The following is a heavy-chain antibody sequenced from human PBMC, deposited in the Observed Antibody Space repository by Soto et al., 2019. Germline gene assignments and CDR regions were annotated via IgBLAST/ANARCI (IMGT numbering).Heavy chain of an antibody. CDR1: GFTFSSYG. Sequence: QVPLVESGGGVVKPGRSLRLSCAASGFTFSSYGMHWVRQAPGKGLEWVAAISYDESNEHYADSVKGRFTISRDNSKNTLYLQMNSLRAEDTAVYHCAKGSSWYDYWGQGTLVTVSS. V-gene: IGHV3-30*18. J-gene: IGHJ4*02. D-gene: IGHD6-13*01. CDR2: ISYDESNE. CDR3: AKGSSWYDY.